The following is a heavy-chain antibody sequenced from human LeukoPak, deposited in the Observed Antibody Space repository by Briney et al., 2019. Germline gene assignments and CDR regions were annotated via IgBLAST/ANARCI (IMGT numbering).Heavy chain of an antibody. CDR3: ARHRQRGNSGSYYTNWFDP. CDR1: GYTFTNYG. D-gene: IGHD1-26*01. Sequence: ASVKVSCKASGYTFTNYGITWVRQAPGQGLEWMGWISAYNGNTNYAQKFQGRVTMTTDTSTSTAYMELRSLRSDDTAVYYCARHRQRGNSGSYYTNWFDPWGQGTLVTVSS. J-gene: IGHJ5*02. CDR2: ISAYNGNT. V-gene: IGHV1-18*01.